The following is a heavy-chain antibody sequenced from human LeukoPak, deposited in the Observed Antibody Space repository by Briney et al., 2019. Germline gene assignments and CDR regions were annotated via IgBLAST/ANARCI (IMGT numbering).Heavy chain of an antibody. CDR3: ASPPPYDYVWGSYHYYYYMDV. V-gene: IGHV1-69*13. J-gene: IGHJ6*03. D-gene: IGHD3-16*02. CDR1: GGTFSSYA. Sequence: SVKVSCKASGGTFSSYAISWVRQAPGQGLEWMGGIIPIFGTANYAQKFRGRVTITADESTSTAYMELSSLRSEDTAVYYCASPPPYDYVWGSYHYYYYMDVWGKGTTVTVSS. CDR2: IIPIFGTA.